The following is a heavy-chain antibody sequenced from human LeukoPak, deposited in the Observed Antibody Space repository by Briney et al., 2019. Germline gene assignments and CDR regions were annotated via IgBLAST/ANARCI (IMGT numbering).Heavy chain of an antibody. CDR2: INHSGST. J-gene: IGHJ5*02. V-gene: IGHV4-34*01. Sequence: SETLSLTCAVCGGSFSGYYWSWIRQPPGKGLEWIGEINHSGSTNYNPSLKSRVTISVDTSKNQFSLKLSSVTAADTAVYYCARGYSSSWSNWFDPWGQGTLVTVSS. D-gene: IGHD6-13*01. CDR3: ARGYSSSWSNWFDP. CDR1: GGSFSGYY.